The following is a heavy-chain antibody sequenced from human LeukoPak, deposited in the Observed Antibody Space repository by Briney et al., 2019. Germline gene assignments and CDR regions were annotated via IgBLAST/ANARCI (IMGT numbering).Heavy chain of an antibody. CDR2: INPSGGST. CDR3: ARADGPDDAFDI. J-gene: IGHJ3*02. Sequence: ASVKVSCKASGYTFTSYYMHWVRQAPGQGLERMGIINPSGGSTSYAQKFQGRVTMTRDMSTSTVYMELSSLRSEDTAVYYCARADGPDDAFDIWGQGTMVTVSS. D-gene: IGHD4-17*01. V-gene: IGHV1-46*01. CDR1: GYTFTSYY.